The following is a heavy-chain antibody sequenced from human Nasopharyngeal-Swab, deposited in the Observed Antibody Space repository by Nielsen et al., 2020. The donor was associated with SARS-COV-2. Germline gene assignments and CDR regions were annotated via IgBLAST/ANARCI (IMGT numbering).Heavy chain of an antibody. CDR2: IYYSGST. V-gene: IGHV4-39*01. J-gene: IGHJ4*02. Sequence: GSLRLSCTVSGGSISSSSYYWGWIRQPPGKGLEWIGSIYYSGSTYYNPSLKSRVTISVDTSKDQFSLKLSSVTAADTAVYYCARHAHYYYDSSGYFLWGQGTLVTVSS. D-gene: IGHD3-22*01. CDR3: ARHAHYYYDSSGYFL. CDR1: GGSISSSSYY.